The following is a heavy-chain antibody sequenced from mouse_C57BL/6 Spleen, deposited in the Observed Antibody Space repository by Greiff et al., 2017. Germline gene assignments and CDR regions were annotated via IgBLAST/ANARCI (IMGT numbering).Heavy chain of an antibody. CDR2: INPNNGGT. D-gene: IGHD2-1*01. J-gene: IGHJ2*01. Sequence: EVQLQQSGPELVKPGASVKISCKASGYTFTDYYMNWVKQSHGKSLEWIGDINPNNGGTSYNQKFKGKATLTVDKSSSTAYMELRSLTSEDSAVYYCARPLDGNYGGYYFDYWGQGTTLTVSS. CDR3: ARPLDGNYGGYYFDY. V-gene: IGHV1-26*01. CDR1: GYTFTDYY.